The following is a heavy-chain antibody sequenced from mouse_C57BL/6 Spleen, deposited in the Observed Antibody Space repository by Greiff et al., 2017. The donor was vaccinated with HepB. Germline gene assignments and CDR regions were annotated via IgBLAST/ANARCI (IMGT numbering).Heavy chain of an antibody. Sequence: EVQLVESGGGLVKPGGSLKLSCAASGFTFSDYGMHWVRQAPEKGLEWVAYISSGSSTIYYADTVKGRFTISRDNAKNTLFLQMTSLRSEDTAMYYCARRDYYDYDGYFDVWGTGTTVTVSS. D-gene: IGHD2-4*01. J-gene: IGHJ1*03. V-gene: IGHV5-17*01. CDR2: ISSGSSTI. CDR3: ARRDYYDYDGYFDV. CDR1: GFTFSDYG.